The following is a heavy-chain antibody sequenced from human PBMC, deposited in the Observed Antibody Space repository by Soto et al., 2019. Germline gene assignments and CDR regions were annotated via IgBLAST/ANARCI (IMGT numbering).Heavy chain of an antibody. J-gene: IGHJ4*02. CDR1: DGFISSGDYY. V-gene: IGHV4-30-4*01. D-gene: IGHD3-10*01. CDR2: IYYSGST. CDR3: AASNPQDYYGSGLGY. Sequence: SETLSHSGTVSDGFISSGDYYWSWIRQPPGKGLEWIGYIYYSGSTYYNPSLKSRVTISVDTSKNQFSLKLSSVTAADTAVYYCAASNPQDYYGSGLGYWGQGTLVTVSS.